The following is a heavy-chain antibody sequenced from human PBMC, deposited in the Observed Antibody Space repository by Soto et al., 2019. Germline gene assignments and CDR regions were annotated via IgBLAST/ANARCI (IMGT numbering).Heavy chain of an antibody. CDR1: GFTFSSYW. CDR2: IKQDGSEK. CDR3: ARDLSVTKAILGICDY. D-gene: IGHD4-17*01. V-gene: IGHV3-7*01. J-gene: IGHJ4*02. Sequence: PGGSLRLSCAASGFTFSSYWMSWVRQAPGKGLEWVANIKQDGSEKYYVDSVKGRFTISRDNAKNSLYLQMNSLRAEDTAVYYCARDLSVTKAILGICDYWGQGTLVTVSS.